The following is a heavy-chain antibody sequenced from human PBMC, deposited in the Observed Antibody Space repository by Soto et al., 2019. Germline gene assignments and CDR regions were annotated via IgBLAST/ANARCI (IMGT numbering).Heavy chain of an antibody. V-gene: IGHV4-61*01. Sequence: PSETLSLTCTVSGASVNSGNYYWSWIRQPPGKGLEWIGYIYYSGSTNYNPSLKSRVTISLDTSKNQFSLNLSSVTAADTAVYFCARDRAAAIGYYYYYGMDVWGQGTTVT. D-gene: IGHD2-2*01. CDR3: ARDRAAAIGYYYYYGMDV. CDR1: GASVNSGNYY. CDR2: IYYSGST. J-gene: IGHJ6*02.